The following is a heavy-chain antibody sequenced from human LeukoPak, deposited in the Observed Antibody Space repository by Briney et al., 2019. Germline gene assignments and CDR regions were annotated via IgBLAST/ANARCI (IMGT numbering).Heavy chain of an antibody. CDR1: GFTFSSYA. Sequence: GGSLRLSCAASGFTFSSYAMSWVRQAPGKGLEWVSAISGSGGSTYYADSVKGRFTISRDNSKNTLYLQMNSLRAEDTAVYYCARAPLSTIHAFDIWGQGTMVTVSS. J-gene: IGHJ3*02. V-gene: IGHV3-23*01. CDR3: ARAPLSTIHAFDI. CDR2: ISGSGGST.